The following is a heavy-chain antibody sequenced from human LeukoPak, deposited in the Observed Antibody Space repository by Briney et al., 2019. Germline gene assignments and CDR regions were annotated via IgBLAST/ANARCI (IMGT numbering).Heavy chain of an antibody. D-gene: IGHD3-10*01. CDR3: ARAHIVSGSYSYFDH. CDR2: LSSSGSYI. V-gene: IGHV3-21*01. CDR1: GFTFSRYS. Sequence: PGGSLRLSCAASGFTFSRYSMNWVRQAPGKGLEWVSSLSSSGSYIYYADSVKGRFTISRDNAKNSLYLQMNSLRAEDTAVYYCARAHIVSGSYSYFDHWGQGTLVTVSS. J-gene: IGHJ4*02.